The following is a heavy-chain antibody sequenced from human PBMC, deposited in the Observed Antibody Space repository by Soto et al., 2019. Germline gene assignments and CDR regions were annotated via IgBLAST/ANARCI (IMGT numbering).Heavy chain of an antibody. CDR2: IIGSGTAT. CDR1: GFPFWTYS. Sequence: EVTLLESGGGLVQPGGSMRLSCEASGFPFWTYSMSWVRQAPRKGLECVSGIIGSGTATYYTDSVKVRFTVSRDNSKDTLFLQMNTLRVEDTAVYYWAKTRLYDNNEYHLEGFDVWGPWTAVTVS. V-gene: IGHV3-23*01. CDR3: AKTRLYDNNEYHLEGFDV. D-gene: IGHD3-22*01. J-gene: IGHJ3*01.